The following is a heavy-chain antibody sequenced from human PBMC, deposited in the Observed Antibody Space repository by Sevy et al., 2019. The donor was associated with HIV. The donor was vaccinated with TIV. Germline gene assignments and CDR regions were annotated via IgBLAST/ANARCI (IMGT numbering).Heavy chain of an antibody. CDR2: FSFGCGKI. Sequence: GGSLRLSCAASGITFSKYSMRWIRQTPGKGLEWVSTFSFGCGKINYADSVKGRFTISRDDSRNTFYLQMNSLRAEDTAIYYCAREGCTKPHDYWGQGTVVTVSS. J-gene: IGHJ4*02. V-gene: IGHV3-23*01. CDR1: GITFSKYS. D-gene: IGHD2-8*01. CDR3: AREGCTKPHDY.